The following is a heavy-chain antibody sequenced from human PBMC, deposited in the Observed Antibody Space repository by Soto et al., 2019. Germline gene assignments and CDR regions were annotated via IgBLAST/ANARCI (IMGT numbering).Heavy chain of an antibody. D-gene: IGHD6-6*01. J-gene: IGHJ6*02. Sequence: QVQMVESGGGVVQPGRSLRLSCAASGFSFSTYGMHWVRQAPGKELEWMAVISNDGSNKYYVDSVKGRFTISRDNSKDTLFLQMNSLRGEDTAVYYCAKVVRADSTSSNFYYYSGMDVWGQGTTVTVSS. CDR1: GFSFSTYG. CDR3: AKVVRADSTSSNFYYYSGMDV. V-gene: IGHV3-30*18. CDR2: ISNDGSNK.